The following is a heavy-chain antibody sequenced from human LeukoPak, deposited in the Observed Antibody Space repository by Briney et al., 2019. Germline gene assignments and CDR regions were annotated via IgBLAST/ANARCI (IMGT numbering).Heavy chain of an antibody. D-gene: IGHD3-10*01. CDR1: GGSFSGYY. J-gene: IGHJ6*02. Sequence: PSETLSLTCAVYGGSFSGYYWSWIRQPPGKGLEWIGEINHSGSTNYNPSLKSRVTISVDTSKNQFSLKLSSVTAADTAVYYCARDKGVVGSGSFSYYYYGMDVWGQGTTVTVSS. CDR2: INHSGST. V-gene: IGHV4-34*01. CDR3: ARDKGVVGSGSFSYYYYGMDV.